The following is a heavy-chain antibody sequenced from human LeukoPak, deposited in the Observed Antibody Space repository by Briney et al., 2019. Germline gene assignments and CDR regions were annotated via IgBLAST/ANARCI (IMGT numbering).Heavy chain of an antibody. D-gene: IGHD6-13*01. CDR1: GCSISSGYY. CDR3: ARDSRKLDY. CDR2: IYHSGSP. V-gene: IGHV4-38-2*02. J-gene: IGHJ4*02. Sequence: SETLSLTCTVSGCSISSGYYWGWIRQPPGKGLEWIGSIYHSGSPSYNPSLKSRVSISVDTSKNQVSLRLSSVTAADTAVYYCARDSRKLDYWGQGILVTVSS.